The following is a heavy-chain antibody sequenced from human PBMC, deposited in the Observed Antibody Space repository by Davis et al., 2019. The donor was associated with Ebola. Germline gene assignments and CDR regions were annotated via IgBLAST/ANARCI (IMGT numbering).Heavy chain of an antibody. CDR2: IGGVGDRI. CDR1: GFMFSSYV. Sequence: PGGSLRLSCAASGFMFSSYVMSWVRQAPGKGLEWVSTIGGVGDRIHYADPVKGRFTISRDNSKNTLYLQMNSLGAEDTAVYYCAKVTGGSWYDAFDIWGQGTMVTISS. D-gene: IGHD6-13*01. J-gene: IGHJ3*02. V-gene: IGHV3-23*01. CDR3: AKVTGGSWYDAFDI.